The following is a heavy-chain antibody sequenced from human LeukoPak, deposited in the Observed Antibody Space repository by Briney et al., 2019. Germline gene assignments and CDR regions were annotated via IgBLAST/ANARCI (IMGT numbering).Heavy chain of an antibody. CDR2: IYHSGST. V-gene: IGHV4-38-2*02. D-gene: IGHD3-3*01. J-gene: IGHJ3*02. Sequence: SETLSLTCTISGYSISSGYYWGWIRQPPGKGLEWIGSIYHSGSTYYNPSLKSRVTISVDTSKNQFSLKLSSVTAADTAVYYCASISRFLEWYYDAFDIWGQGTMVTVSS. CDR1: GYSISSGYY. CDR3: ASISRFLEWYYDAFDI.